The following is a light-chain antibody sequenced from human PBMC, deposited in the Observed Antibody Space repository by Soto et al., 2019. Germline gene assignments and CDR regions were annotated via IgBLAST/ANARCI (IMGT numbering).Light chain of an antibody. Sequence: QSALTQPASVSGSPGQSITISCTGTSSDVGSYNLVSWYQQHPGKAPKLMIYEGSKRPSRVSNRFSGSKSGNTASLTISGLQAEDEADYYCCSYAGSSTFVVVFGGGTKLTGL. CDR3: CSYAGSSTFVVV. CDR2: EGS. CDR1: SSDVGSYNL. V-gene: IGLV2-23*03. J-gene: IGLJ2*01.